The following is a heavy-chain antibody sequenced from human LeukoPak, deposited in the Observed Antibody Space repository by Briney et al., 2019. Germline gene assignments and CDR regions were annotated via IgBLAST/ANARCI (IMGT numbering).Heavy chain of an antibody. CDR3: ARAGAEDIVVVPAALFDY. Sequence: GGSLRLSCAASGFTFSSYSMNWVRQAPGKGLEWVSYISSSSSTIYYADSVKGRFTISRDNAKNSLYLQMNSLRAEDTAVYYCARAGAEDIVVVPAALFDYWGQGTLVTVSS. V-gene: IGHV3-48*04. CDR2: ISSSSSTI. J-gene: IGHJ4*02. D-gene: IGHD2-2*01. CDR1: GFTFSSYS.